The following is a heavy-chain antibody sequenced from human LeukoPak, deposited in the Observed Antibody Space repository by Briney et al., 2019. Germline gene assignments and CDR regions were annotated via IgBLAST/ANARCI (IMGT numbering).Heavy chain of an antibody. V-gene: IGHV3-30*03. J-gene: IGHJ3*02. CDR1: GFTFSSYG. CDR2: ISYDGSNK. D-gene: IGHD4-23*01. CDR3: AGGRALGGVGTGVHAFDI. Sequence: GGSLRLSCAASGFTFSSYGMHWVRQAPGKGLEWVAVISYDGSNKYYADSVKGRFTISRDNSKNTLYLQMNSLRAEDTAVFYCAGGRALGGVGTGVHAFDIWGQGTMVTVSS.